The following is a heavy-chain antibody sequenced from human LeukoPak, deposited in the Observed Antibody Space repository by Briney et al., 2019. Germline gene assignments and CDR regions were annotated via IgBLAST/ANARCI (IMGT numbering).Heavy chain of an antibody. V-gene: IGHV3-9*01. CDR2: ISWNSGSI. Sequence: GRSLRLSCAASGFTFDDYAMHWVRQAPGKGLEWVSGISWNSGSIGYADSVKGRFTIPRDNAKNSLYLQMNSLRAEDTALYYCAKVNDSSGYYYMDVWGKGTTVTVSS. CDR3: AKVNDSSGYYYMDV. CDR1: GFTFDDYA. J-gene: IGHJ6*03. D-gene: IGHD3-22*01.